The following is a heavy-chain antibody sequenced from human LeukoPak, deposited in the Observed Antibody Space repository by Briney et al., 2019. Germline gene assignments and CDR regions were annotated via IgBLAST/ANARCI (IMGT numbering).Heavy chain of an antibody. CDR1: GYTLTELS. V-gene: IGHV1-3*03. Sequence: ASVKVSCKVSGYTLTELSMHWVRQAPGQRLEWMGWINAGNGNTKYSQEFQGRVTITRDTSASTAYMELSSLRSEDMAVYYCAREVLNKLRPGAFDIWGQGTMVTVSS. J-gene: IGHJ3*02. CDR2: INAGNGNT. D-gene: IGHD1/OR15-1a*01. CDR3: AREVLNKLRPGAFDI.